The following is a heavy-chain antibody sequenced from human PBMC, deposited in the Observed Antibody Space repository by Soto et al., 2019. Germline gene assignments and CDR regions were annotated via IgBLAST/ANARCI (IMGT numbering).Heavy chain of an antibody. Sequence: QVQLVESGGGLVKSGGSLRLSCAASGFTFSDHYMSWIRQAPGKGLEWVSYVSSSSSYTNYAESVKGRFTISRDNTKNSLYLQMSSLGAEDTAGYYCARQSRGGYYDAFDIWGQGTMVTVSS. J-gene: IGHJ3*02. CDR2: VSSSSSYT. V-gene: IGHV3-11*05. CDR1: GFTFSDHY. D-gene: IGHD2-15*01. CDR3: ARQSRGGYYDAFDI.